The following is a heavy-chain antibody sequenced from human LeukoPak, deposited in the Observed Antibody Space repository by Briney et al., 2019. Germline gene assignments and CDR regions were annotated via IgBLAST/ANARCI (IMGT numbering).Heavy chain of an antibody. CDR2: ISNDGSNE. CDR1: AFTFSSYG. J-gene: IGHJ4*02. D-gene: IGHD5-12*01. CDR3: AKPYEYGVRDVHFDY. V-gene: IGHV3-30*18. Sequence: GRSLRLSCAASAFTFSSYGMHWVRQAPGKGLEWVAAISNDGSNEYYADSVKGRFTISRDNSKNTLYLQMNSLRAEDTAVYYCAKPYEYGVRDVHFDYWGQGTLVTVSS.